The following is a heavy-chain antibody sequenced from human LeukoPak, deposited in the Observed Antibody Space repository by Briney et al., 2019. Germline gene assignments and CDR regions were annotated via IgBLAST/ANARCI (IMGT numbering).Heavy chain of an antibody. D-gene: IGHD3-10*01. V-gene: IGHV3-74*01. J-gene: IGHJ6*02. CDR1: GFTFSSYW. CDR3: ARVCHHGSGSCPPYYYGMDV. Sequence: GGSLRLSCAASGFTFSSYWMHWVRQAPGKGLVWVSRINSDGSSTSYADSVKGRFTISRDNAKNTLYLQMNSLRAEDTAVYYCARVCHHGSGSCPPYYYGMDVWGQGTTVTVSS. CDR2: INSDGSST.